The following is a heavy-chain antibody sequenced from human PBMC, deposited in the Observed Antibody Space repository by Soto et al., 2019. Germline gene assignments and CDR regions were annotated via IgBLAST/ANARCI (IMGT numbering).Heavy chain of an antibody. CDR2: ISAYNGNT. CDR3: ARDSAKIFLGVSGYNWFDP. J-gene: IGHJ5*02. CDR1: GYTFTSYG. Sequence: ASVKVSCKASGYTFTSYGISWVRQAPGQGLEWMGWISAYNGNTNYAQKLQGRVTMTTDTSTSTAYMELRSLRSDDTAVYYCARDSAKIFLGVSGYNWFDPWGQGTLVTVSS. V-gene: IGHV1-18*01. D-gene: IGHD3-3*01.